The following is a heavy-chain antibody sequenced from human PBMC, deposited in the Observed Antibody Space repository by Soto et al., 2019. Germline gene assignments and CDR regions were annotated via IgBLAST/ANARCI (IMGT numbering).Heavy chain of an antibody. CDR2: ISSSSSYT. J-gene: IGHJ4*02. CDR1: GFTFSDYY. D-gene: IGHD2-8*01. V-gene: IGHV3-11*06. CDR3: ARTPDCTNGVCSAGFDY. Sequence: PGGSLRLSCAVSGFTFSDYYMSWIRQAPGKGLEWVSYISSSSSYTNYADSVKGRFTISRDNAKNSLYLQMNGLRAEDTAVYYCARTPDCTNGVCSAGFDYWGQGTLVTVSS.